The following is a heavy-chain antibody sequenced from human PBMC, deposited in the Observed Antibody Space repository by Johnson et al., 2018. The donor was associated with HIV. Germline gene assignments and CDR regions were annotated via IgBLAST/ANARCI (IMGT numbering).Heavy chain of an antibody. V-gene: IGHV3-23*04. CDR3: AKEEGIAAAGGAFDI. CDR1: GFNFSNYA. Sequence: VQLVESGGGLVQPGGSLRLSCAASGFNFSNYAMTWVRQAPGKGLEWVSSISGSGGSTYYADSVKGRFTISRDNSKNTLYLQMNSLGAEDTAVYYCAKEEGIAAAGGAFDIWGQGTMFTVSS. D-gene: IGHD6-13*01. J-gene: IGHJ3*02. CDR2: ISGSGGST.